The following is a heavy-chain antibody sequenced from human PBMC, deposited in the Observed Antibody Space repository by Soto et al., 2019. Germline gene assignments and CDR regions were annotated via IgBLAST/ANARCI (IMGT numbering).Heavy chain of an antibody. CDR3: GNRGTSWLYYYYYMDV. CDR2: ISGSGGST. V-gene: IGHV3-23*01. CDR1: GFTFSSYA. D-gene: IGHD3-10*01. Sequence: EVQLLESGGGLVQPGGSLRLSCAASGFTFSSYAMSWVRQAPGKGLEWVSAISGSGGSTYYADSVKGRFTISRDNSKNTLYLQMNSLRAEDTAVYYCGNRGTSWLYYYYYMDVWGKGTTVTVSS. J-gene: IGHJ6*03.